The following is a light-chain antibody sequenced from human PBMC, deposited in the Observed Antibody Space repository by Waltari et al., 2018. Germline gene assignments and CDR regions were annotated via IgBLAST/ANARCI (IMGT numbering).Light chain of an antibody. CDR1: QSVSSSN. CDR3: QQYGSSPQT. J-gene: IGKJ2*01. V-gene: IGKV3-20*01. CDR2: GAS. Sequence: EIVLTQSPGTLSLSPGERATLSCRASQSVSSSNLAWYQQKPGQAPRLLIYGASSRATGIPDRFSGSGSGTDFTLTISRLEPEDFAVYYCQQYGSSPQTFGQGTKLEIK.